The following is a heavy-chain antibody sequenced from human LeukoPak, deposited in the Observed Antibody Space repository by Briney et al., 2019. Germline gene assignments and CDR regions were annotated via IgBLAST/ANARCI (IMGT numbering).Heavy chain of an antibody. D-gene: IGHD1-7*01. CDR2: TNRRGDIT. CDR1: GFTFDDYG. CDR3: ARKGLGGELGGFDS. Sequence: GESLRLSCAASGFTFDDYGMSWVRQVPGKGLEWVSGTNRRGDITGYADFVKGRLTISRDNAKNSLYLQMNSLRVEDTALYHCARKGLGGELGGFDSWGQGTLVTVSS. V-gene: IGHV3-20*01. J-gene: IGHJ4*02.